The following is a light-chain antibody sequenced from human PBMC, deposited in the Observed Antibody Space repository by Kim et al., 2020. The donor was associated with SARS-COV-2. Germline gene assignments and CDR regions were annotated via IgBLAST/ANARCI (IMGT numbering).Light chain of an antibody. V-gene: IGKV3-15*01. CDR1: QSVSRN. Sequence: EIVMTQSPVTLSVSPGERATLSCRASQSVSRNLAWYQQKPGQAPRLLMYDASTRATGTPARFSGSGSGTEFTLTISSLQSEDFAVYYCQHYNNWCTFGQGTKLEL. CDR2: DAS. CDR3: QHYNNWCT. J-gene: IGKJ2*02.